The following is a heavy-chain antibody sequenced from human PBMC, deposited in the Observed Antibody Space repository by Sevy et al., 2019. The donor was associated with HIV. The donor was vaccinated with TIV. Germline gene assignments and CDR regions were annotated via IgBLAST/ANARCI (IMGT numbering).Heavy chain of an antibody. CDR2: FDPEDGKR. CDR3: ATTKDYYDSSGYPFDY. V-gene: IGHV1-24*01. J-gene: IGHJ4*02. D-gene: IGHD3-22*01. CDR1: GYTLTELS. Sequence: ASVNVSCKVSGYTLTELSMHWVRQAPGKGLEWVGTFDPEDGKRIYAQKFKGRLTMTEDTSTETAYMELNSLRSDDTAVYYCATTKDYYDSSGYPFDYWGQRTQVTVSS.